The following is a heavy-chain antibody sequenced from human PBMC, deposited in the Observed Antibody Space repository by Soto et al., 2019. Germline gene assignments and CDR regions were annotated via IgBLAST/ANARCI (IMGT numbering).Heavy chain of an antibody. V-gene: IGHV6-1*01. CDR2: TFYRSKWYN. CDR3: ARESTMVRGVINPFDY. CDR1: GDSVSSNSAA. D-gene: IGHD3-10*01. Sequence: SQTLSLTCAISGDSVSSNSAAWNWIRQSPSRGLEWLGRTFYRSKWYNDYAESVKSRITINPDTSKNQFSLQLNSVTPEDTAVYYCARESTMVRGVINPFDYWGQGTLVTVSS. J-gene: IGHJ4*02.